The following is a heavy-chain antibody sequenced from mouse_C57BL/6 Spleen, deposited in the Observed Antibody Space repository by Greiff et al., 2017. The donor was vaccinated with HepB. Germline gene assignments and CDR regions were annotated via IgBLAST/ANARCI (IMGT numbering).Heavy chain of an antibody. CDR1: GYSFTSYY. Sequence: QVQLQQSGPELVKPGASVKISCKASGYSFTSYYIHWVKQRPGQGLEWIGWIYPGSGNTKYNEKFKGKATLTADTSSSTAYMQLSSLTSEDSAVYYCASPWNYYGSSPEYWGQGTSVTVSS. CDR2: IYPGSGNT. V-gene: IGHV1-66*01. J-gene: IGHJ4*01. CDR3: ASPWNYYGSSPEY. D-gene: IGHD1-1*01.